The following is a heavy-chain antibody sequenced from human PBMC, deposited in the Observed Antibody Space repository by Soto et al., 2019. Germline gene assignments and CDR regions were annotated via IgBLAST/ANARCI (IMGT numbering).Heavy chain of an antibody. CDR3: ARAFFYQGSASRGYSFDAFDF. D-gene: IGHD3-22*01. V-gene: IGHV1-18*01. CDR1: GYTFTSSG. CDR2: ISAHTGSS. Sequence: QVQLVPSGAEVKKPGASVKVSCKASGYTFTSSGMSWVRQAPGQGLEWMGWISAHTGSSEYAQRFQGRVTMTTDRSTSTAYMELRSLRSDDTAVYYCARAFFYQGSASRGYSFDAFDFWGPGTLVTVSS. J-gene: IGHJ3*01.